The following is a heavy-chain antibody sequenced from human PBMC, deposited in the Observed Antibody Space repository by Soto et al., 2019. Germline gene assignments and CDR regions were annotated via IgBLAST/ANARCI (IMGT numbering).Heavy chain of an antibody. V-gene: IGHV4-39*07. CDR3: ARELYYYDSSGYPITPRSEFDY. J-gene: IGHJ4*02. CDR2: IYYSGST. CDR1: GGSISSSSYF. D-gene: IGHD3-22*01. Sequence: PSETLSLTCTVSGGSISSSSYFWGWIRQPPGKGLEWIGSIYYSGSTYYNTSLKSRVTVSVDTSKNQFSLKLSSVTAADTAVYFCARELYYYDSSGYPITPRSEFDYWGQGTLVTVS.